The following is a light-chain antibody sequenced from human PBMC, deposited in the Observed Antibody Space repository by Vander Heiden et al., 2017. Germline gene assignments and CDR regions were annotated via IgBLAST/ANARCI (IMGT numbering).Light chain of an antibody. CDR2: DAS. CDR3: QQYDNLWT. J-gene: IGKJ1*01. CDR1: QDISNY. V-gene: IGKV1-33*01. Sequence: DIQMTQSPSSLSASVGDRVTITCQASQDISNYLNWYQLKPGKAPKLLIYDASNLEKGVPSRFSGSGSGTDFSFTISSLQPEDIATYYCQQYDNLWTFGQGTKVEIK.